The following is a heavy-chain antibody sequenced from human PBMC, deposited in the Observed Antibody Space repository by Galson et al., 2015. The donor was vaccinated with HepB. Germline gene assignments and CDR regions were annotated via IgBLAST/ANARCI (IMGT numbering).Heavy chain of an antibody. Sequence: SLRLSCAASGFTFSSYGMHWVRQAPGKGLEWVAVIWYDGSNKYYADSVKGRFTISRDNSKNTLYLQMNSLRAEDTAVYYCARDRPGGSHDYSLFDPWGQGTLVTVSS. CDR3: ARDRPGGSHDYSLFDP. CDR1: GFTFSSYG. D-gene: IGHD4-11*01. V-gene: IGHV3-33*01. CDR2: IWYDGSNK. J-gene: IGHJ5*02.